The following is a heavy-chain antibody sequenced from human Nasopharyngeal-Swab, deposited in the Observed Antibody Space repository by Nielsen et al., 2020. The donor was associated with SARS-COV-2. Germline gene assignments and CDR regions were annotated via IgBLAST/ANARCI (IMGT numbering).Heavy chain of an antibody. CDR1: GFTFSSYS. Sequence: GGSLRLSCAASGFTFSSYSMSWVRQAPGKGLEWVSSVSSSGSYISYADSLKGRFTISRDNVKNTLYLQMNSLRAEDTAVYYCARSRTDYGGTWYDAFDIWGQGTLVTVSS. V-gene: IGHV3-21*06. CDR3: ARSRTDYGGTWYDAFDI. J-gene: IGHJ3*02. CDR2: VSSSGSYI. D-gene: IGHD4/OR15-4a*01.